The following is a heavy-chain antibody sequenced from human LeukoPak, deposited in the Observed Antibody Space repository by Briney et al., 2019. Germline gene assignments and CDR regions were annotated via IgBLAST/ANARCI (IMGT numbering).Heavy chain of an antibody. V-gene: IGHV1-46*01. Sequence: GASVKVSCKASGYTFTSYGISWVRQAPGQGLEWMGIINPSGGTTGYAQKFQGRLTMTRDTSTTTVYMELSSLRSEDTAVYYCARVRVRGLRTNAFDIWGQGTMVTVSS. CDR3: ARVRVRGLRTNAFDI. J-gene: IGHJ3*02. CDR2: INPSGGTT. CDR1: GYTFTSYG. D-gene: IGHD3-10*01.